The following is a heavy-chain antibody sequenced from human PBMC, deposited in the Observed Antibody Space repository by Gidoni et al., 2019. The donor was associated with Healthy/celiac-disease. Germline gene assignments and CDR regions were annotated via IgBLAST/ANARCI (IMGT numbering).Heavy chain of an antibody. J-gene: IGHJ3*02. CDR1: VGSISSSSYY. V-gene: IGHV4-39*01. Sequence: QLQLQESGPGLVKPSETLFLTCTVSVGSISSSSYYWGWIGQPPGKGLEWIWNIYYSGSTYYNPSLKRRVTISVDTSKNQYSLKLSSVTAADTAVYYCAREVVVAATTPGDAFDIWGQGTMVTVSS. D-gene: IGHD2-15*01. CDR2: IYYSGST. CDR3: AREVVVAATTPGDAFDI.